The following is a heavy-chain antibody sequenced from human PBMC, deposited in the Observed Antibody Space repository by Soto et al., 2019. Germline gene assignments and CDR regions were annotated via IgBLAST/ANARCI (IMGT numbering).Heavy chain of an antibody. Sequence: GGSLRLSCAASGFTFSSYGMHWVRQAPGKGLEWVAVIWYDGSNKYYADSVKGRFTISRDNSKNTLYLQMNSLRAEDTAVYYCARDQWTIVAAGLVDYWGQGTLVTVSS. J-gene: IGHJ4*02. CDR2: IWYDGSNK. V-gene: IGHV3-33*01. CDR1: GFTFSSYG. D-gene: IGHD6-13*01. CDR3: ARDQWTIVAAGLVDY.